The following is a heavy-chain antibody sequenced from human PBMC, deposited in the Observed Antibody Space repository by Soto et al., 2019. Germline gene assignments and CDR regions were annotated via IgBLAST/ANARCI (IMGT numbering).Heavy chain of an antibody. CDR1: GYTFRSHG. Sequence: ASVKVFCKASGYTFRSHGISRVRQAPGQGLEWMGWISVDNGDTNYAQKLQGRVTVTTDTSTSTAYMELRSLRSEDTAVYYCARMVRGSNIDYYHYMDVWGKGTPVTVSS. D-gene: IGHD3-10*01. V-gene: IGHV1-18*01. CDR2: ISVDNGDT. J-gene: IGHJ6*03. CDR3: ARMVRGSNIDYYHYMDV.